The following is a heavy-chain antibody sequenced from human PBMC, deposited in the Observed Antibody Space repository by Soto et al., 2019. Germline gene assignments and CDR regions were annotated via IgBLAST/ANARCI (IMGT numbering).Heavy chain of an antibody. CDR3: ARGEAVAGTRNWFDP. Sequence: GVSLRLSCAASGFTFSDYYMSWIRQAPGKGLEWVSYISSSGSTIYYADSVKGRFTISGDNAKNSLYLQMNSLRAEDTAVYYCARGEAVAGTRNWFDPWGQGTLVTVSS. D-gene: IGHD6-19*01. J-gene: IGHJ5*02. V-gene: IGHV3-11*01. CDR1: GFTFSDYY. CDR2: ISSSGSTI.